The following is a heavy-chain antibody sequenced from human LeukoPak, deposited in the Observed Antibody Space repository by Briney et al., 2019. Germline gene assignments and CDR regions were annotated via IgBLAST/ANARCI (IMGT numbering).Heavy chain of an antibody. V-gene: IGHV4-59*01. Sequence: SETLSLTCTVSGGSISSYSWSWIRQPPWKGLEWIGYIYSSGNTNYSPSLKSRVTLSVDTSTNQFSLMLSSVTAADTAVYYCARDRIDYGDYAVGFYWGQGTLVTVSS. CDR1: GGSISSYS. CDR3: ARDRIDYGDYAVGFY. D-gene: IGHD4-17*01. CDR2: IYSSGNT. J-gene: IGHJ4*02.